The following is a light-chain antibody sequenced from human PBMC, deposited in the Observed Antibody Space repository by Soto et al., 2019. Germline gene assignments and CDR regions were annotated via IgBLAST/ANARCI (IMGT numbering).Light chain of an antibody. Sequence: SYELTQPPSVSVSPGQTASITCSGDKLGDKYACWYQQKPGQSPVLVIYQDSKRPSGIPERFSGSNSGNTATLTISGTQAMDEADYYCQAWDSSTGNVFGNGTKLTVL. V-gene: IGLV3-1*01. J-gene: IGLJ1*01. CDR1: KLGDKY. CDR3: QAWDSSTGNV. CDR2: QDS.